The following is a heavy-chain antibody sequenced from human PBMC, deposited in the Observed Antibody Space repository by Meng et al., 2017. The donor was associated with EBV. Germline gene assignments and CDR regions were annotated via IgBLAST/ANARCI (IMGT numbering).Heavy chain of an antibody. CDR2: IIPIFGTA. D-gene: IGHD6-13*01. CDR1: GGTFSSYA. Sequence: VRLVQAGAEVKKPGSSVKSSCKASGGTFSSYAISWVRQAPGQGLEWMGGIIPIFGTANYAQKFQGRVTITADKSTSTAYMELSSLRSEDTAVYYCARAEIAAAGRLDYWGQGTLVTVSS. CDR3: ARAEIAAAGRLDY. J-gene: IGHJ4*02. V-gene: IGHV1-69*06.